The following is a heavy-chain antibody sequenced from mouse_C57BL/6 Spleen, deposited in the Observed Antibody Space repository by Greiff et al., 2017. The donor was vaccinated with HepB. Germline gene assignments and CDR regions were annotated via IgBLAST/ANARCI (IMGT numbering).Heavy chain of an antibody. D-gene: IGHD4-1*01. CDR1: GFNIKDDY. V-gene: IGHV14-4*01. Sequence: EVKLVESGAELVRPGASVKLSCTASGFNIKDDYMHWVKQRPEQGLEWIGWIDPENGDTEYASKFQGKATITADTSSNTAYLQLSSLTSEDTAVYYCTTGTRFAYWGQGTLVTVSA. CDR2: IDPENGDT. CDR3: TTGTRFAY. J-gene: IGHJ3*01.